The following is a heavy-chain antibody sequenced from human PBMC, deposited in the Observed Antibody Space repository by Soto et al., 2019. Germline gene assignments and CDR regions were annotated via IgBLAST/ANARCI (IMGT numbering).Heavy chain of an antibody. CDR2: IIPILGIA. J-gene: IGHJ6*03. CDR1: GGTFSSYT. V-gene: IGHV1-69*02. D-gene: IGHD6-6*01. Sequence: SVKVSCKASGGTFSSYTISWVRQAPGQGLEWMGRIIPILGIANYAQKFQGRVTITADKSTSTAYMELSSLRSEDTAVYYCARNQQVPPQYSSSAYYYYYYMDVWGKGTTVTVSS. CDR3: ARNQQVPPQYSSSAYYYYYYMDV.